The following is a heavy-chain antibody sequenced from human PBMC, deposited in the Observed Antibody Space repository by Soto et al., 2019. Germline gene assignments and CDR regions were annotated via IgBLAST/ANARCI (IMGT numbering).Heavy chain of an antibody. D-gene: IGHD6-13*01. CDR1: GYIFINYY. V-gene: IGHV1-46*01. Sequence: QVHLVQSGAEVKKPGASVKVSCKASGYIFINYYIHWVRQAPGQGLEWIGIINAKGGSTNYAQKFRGPVTMARDTSTSTLYMHLSSLRSDDTPVYYCARDLAAADYWGQGTLVTVSS. CDR2: INAKGGST. J-gene: IGHJ4*02. CDR3: ARDLAAADY.